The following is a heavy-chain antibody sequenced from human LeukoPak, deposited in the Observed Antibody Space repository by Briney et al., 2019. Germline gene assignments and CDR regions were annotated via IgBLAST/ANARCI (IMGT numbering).Heavy chain of an antibody. CDR1: GGSISGYY. V-gene: IGHV4-59*01. CDR2: IYYTGST. CDR3: ARWYSSSPKWFDP. D-gene: IGHD6-13*01. Sequence: SETLSLTCTVSGGSISGYYWSWIRQPPGKGLEWIGYIYYTGSTNYNPSHKSRVTISVDTSKNQFSLSLRSVTAADTAMYYCARWYSSSPKWFDPWGQGTLVTVSS. J-gene: IGHJ5*02.